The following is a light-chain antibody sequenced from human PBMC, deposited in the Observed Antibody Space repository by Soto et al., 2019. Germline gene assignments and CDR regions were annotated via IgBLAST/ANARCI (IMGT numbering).Light chain of an antibody. Sequence: DIVLTQSPGTLSLPPGERAVLSCRASQSVNNNSLAWYQLKPGRAPSLLIYGASSRATDIRHRFIDSGFGTDFTLTITRLEPEDFAVYFCQQYGSSPPTFGQVTKV. CDR3: QQYGSSPPT. V-gene: IGKV3-20*01. CDR2: GAS. CDR1: QSVNNNS. J-gene: IGKJ1*01.